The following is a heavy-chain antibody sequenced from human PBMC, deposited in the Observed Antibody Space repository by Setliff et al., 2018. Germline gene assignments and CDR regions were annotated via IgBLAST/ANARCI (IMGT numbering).Heavy chain of an antibody. D-gene: IGHD3-3*01. CDR2: IYHDGPSV. J-gene: IGHJ6*03. CDR3: ARVSGFLYMDV. Sequence: SETLSLTCAVSGVSINSLNWWTWVRQPPGKGLEWIGEIYHDGPSVHYNPSLKSRVTISVDTSKNQFSLRLTSVTAADTAVYYCARVSGFLYMDVWGKGTTVTVSS. CDR1: GVSINSLNW. V-gene: IGHV4-4*02.